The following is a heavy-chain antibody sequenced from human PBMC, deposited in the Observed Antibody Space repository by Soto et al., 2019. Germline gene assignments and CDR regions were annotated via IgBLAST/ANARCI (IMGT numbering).Heavy chain of an antibody. D-gene: IGHD5-18*01. CDR3: ARDGGTAMADY. CDR2: IIPIFGTA. CDR1: GGTFSSYA. Sequence: QVQLVQSGAEVKKPGSSGKVSCKASGGTFSSYAISWGGQAPGQGLEWMGGIIPIFGTANYAQKFQGRVTITADKSTSTAYMELSSLRSEDTAVYYCARDGGTAMADYWGQGTLVTVSS. V-gene: IGHV1-69*06. J-gene: IGHJ4*02.